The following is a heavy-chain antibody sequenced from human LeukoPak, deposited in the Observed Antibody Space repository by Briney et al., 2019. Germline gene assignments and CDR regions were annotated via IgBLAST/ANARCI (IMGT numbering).Heavy chain of an antibody. CDR2: IYQSGSTDISHSGST. CDR3: ASHLSGPWSHYYYYMDV. Sequence: SETLSLTCTVSGGSISSVGYFWGWIRQPPGKGLEWIGYIYQSGSTDISHSGSTSYNPSLKSRVTISIDRSKNQFSLNLSSVTAADTALYYCASHLSGPWSHYYYYMDVWGKGTTVTVSS. J-gene: IGHJ6*03. V-gene: IGHV4-30-2*01. CDR1: GGSISSVGYF. D-gene: IGHD6-25*01.